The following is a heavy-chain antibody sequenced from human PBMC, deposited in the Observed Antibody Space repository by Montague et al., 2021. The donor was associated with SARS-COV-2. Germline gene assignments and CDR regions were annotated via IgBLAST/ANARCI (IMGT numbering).Heavy chain of an antibody. CDR1: GFTFSSYW. CDR3: ARDSFVVVPAASNYYCYYGMDV. Sequence: SLRLSCAASGFTFSSYWMSWVRQAPGKGLEWVANIKQDGSEKYYVDSVKGRFTISRDNAKNSLYLQMNSLRAEDTAVYYCARDSFVVVPAASNYYCYYGMDVWGRGTLVTVSS. V-gene: IGHV3-7*01. J-gene: IGHJ6*02. D-gene: IGHD2-2*01. CDR2: IKQDGSEK.